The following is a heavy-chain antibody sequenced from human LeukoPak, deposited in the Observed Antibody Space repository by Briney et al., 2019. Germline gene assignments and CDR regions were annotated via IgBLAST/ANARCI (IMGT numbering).Heavy chain of an antibody. CDR1: GGSFSGYY. V-gene: IGHV4-34*01. D-gene: IGHD3-22*01. Sequence: SETLSLTCAVYGGSFSGYYWSWIRRPPGKGLEWIGEINHSGSTNYNPSLKSRVTISVDTSKNQFSLKLSSVTAADTAVYYCARDGNQYYYDSSGYDDPWGQGTLVTVSS. J-gene: IGHJ5*02. CDR2: INHSGST. CDR3: ARDGNQYYYDSSGYDDP.